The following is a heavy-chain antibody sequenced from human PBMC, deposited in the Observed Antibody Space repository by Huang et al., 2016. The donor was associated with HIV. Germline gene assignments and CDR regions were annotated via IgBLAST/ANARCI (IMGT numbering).Heavy chain of an antibody. Sequence: QVHLQQWGAGLLKSAETLSLTCAVSGGSLSGYYWSWLRQTPGQGLEWIGEINHLGSPNYNPSLKSRVSISMDGSKKQFSLKLRSISDADTAVYFCARDATKNPRGWFDPWGQGTLVTVSS. D-gene: IGHD3-10*01. J-gene: IGHJ5*02. CDR3: ARDATKNPRGWFDP. CDR1: GGSLSGYY. CDR2: INHLGSP. V-gene: IGHV4-34*02.